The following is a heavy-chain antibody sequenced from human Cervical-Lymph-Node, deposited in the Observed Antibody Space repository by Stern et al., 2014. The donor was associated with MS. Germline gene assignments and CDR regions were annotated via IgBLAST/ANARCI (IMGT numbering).Heavy chain of an antibody. J-gene: IGHJ4*02. CDR1: GFTFSSYS. CDR2: ISSSSYI. CDR3: ARDSDSSGSFDY. V-gene: IGHV3-21*01. D-gene: IGHD3-22*01. Sequence: EVQLVQSGGGLVKPGGSLRLSCAASGFTFSSYSMNWVRQAPGKGLEWVSSISSSSYIYYADSVKGRFTISRDNAKNSLYLQMNSLRAEDTAVYYCARDSDSSGSFDYWGQGTLVTVSS.